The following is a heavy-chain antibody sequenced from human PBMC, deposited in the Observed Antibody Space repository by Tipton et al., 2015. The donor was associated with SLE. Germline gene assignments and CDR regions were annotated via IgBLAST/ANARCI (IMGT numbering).Heavy chain of an antibody. CDR1: GGSFSPYY. V-gene: IGHV4-34*01. D-gene: IGHD3/OR15-3a*01. Sequence: TLSLTCAVYGGSFSPYYWTWIRQPPGKGLEWIGEINHSGGSNYNPSLKSRVTISLDTSKNQFSLKLNSVTAADTAVYYCARQRGYNYGLFNWFDPWGQGTLVTVSS. CDR3: ARQRGYNYGLFNWFDP. J-gene: IGHJ5*02. CDR2: INHSGGS.